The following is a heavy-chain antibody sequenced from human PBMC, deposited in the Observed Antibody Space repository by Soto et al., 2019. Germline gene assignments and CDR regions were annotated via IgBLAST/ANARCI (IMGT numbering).Heavy chain of an antibody. CDR1: GGSITSSNYY. D-gene: IGHD2-15*01. J-gene: IGHJ4*02. Sequence: SETLSLTCTVSGGSITSSNYYWGWIRQPPGKGLEWIGSIDFSGHTYYTPSLKSRLPISLDPTKNQFSLKLSSVTAADTAVYYCGRAKISAPKPFDYWGQGTMVTVSS. V-gene: IGHV4-39*01. CDR2: IDFSGHT. CDR3: GRAKISAPKPFDY.